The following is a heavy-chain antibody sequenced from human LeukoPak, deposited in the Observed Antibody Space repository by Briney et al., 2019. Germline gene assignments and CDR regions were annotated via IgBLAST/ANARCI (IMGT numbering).Heavy chain of an antibody. CDR2: ISSDGNTT. CDR1: GFSFRSYW. D-gene: IGHD3-22*01. V-gene: IGHV3-74*01. CDR3: VRSGYYFDSSGYYMADY. Sequence: GSLRLSCAAAGFSFRSYWMHWVRQLPGKGLVWVSRISSDGNTTGYADSVKGRFTISRDNAKNTLFLQMNSLTAEDTAVYYCVRSGYYFDSSGYYMADYWGQGTLVTVSS. J-gene: IGHJ4*02.